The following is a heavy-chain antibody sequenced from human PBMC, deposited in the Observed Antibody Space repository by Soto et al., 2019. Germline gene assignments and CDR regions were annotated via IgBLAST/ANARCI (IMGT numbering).Heavy chain of an antibody. CDR3: APAYGGTSWPNDAFDV. V-gene: IGHV2-5*02. CDR2: IYWDDDK. J-gene: IGHJ3*01. Sequence: QITLKESGPTLVKPTQTLTLTCTFSGFSLSADGVGVGWIRQPPGKALEWLALIYWDDDKRYRPSLKSRLTITKDTSKNQVVLTMTNMDPVDTATYYCAPAYGGTSWPNDAFDVWGQGTVVTFSS. D-gene: IGHD2-2*01. CDR1: GFSLSADGVG.